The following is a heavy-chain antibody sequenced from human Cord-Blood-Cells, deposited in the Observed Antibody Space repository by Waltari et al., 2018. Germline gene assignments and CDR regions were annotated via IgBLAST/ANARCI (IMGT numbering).Heavy chain of an antibody. CDR3: ARALRSDDWYFDL. CDR1: GFTFRSLE. V-gene: IGHV3-48*03. Sequence: EVQLVEFGGGLVQPGGSLRLPWAALGFTFRSLELHWFRQAPGKGLEWVSYISSSGSTIYYADAVKGRCTISRDNAKNSLYLQMNSLRAEDTAVYYCARALRSDDWYFDLWGRGTLVTVSS. D-gene: IGHD4-17*01. J-gene: IGHJ2*01. CDR2: ISSSGSTI.